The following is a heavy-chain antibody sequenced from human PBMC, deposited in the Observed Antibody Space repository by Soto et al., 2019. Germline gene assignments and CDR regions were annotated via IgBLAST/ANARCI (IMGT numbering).Heavy chain of an antibody. D-gene: IGHD2-2*01. CDR1: GGSFSGYY. V-gene: IGHV4-34*01. J-gene: IGHJ4*02. Sequence: QVQLQQWGAGLLKPSETLSLTCAVYGGSFSGYYWSWIRQPPGKGLEWIGEINHSGSTNYNPSLKSRVTISVDTSKNQFSLKLSSVTAADTAVYYCARAPGYCSSTSCYRGGARRLEQNDYWGQGTLVTVSS. CDR2: INHSGST. CDR3: ARAPGYCSSTSCYRGGARRLEQNDY.